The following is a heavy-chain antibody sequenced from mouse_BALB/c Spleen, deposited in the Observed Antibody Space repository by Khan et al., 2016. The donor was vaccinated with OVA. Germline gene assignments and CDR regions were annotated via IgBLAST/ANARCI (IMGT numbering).Heavy chain of an antibody. CDR3: ARQPYYHYNVMDY. CDR1: GFSLTNYG. J-gene: IGHJ4*01. D-gene: IGHD2-4*01. Sequence: VELVESGPGLVALSQSLSITCTISGFSLTNYGIHWVRQPPGKGLEWLVLMWSDGSTTYNSALKSRLTISKDNSKSQVFLKMNSLQTDETAMYFCARQPYYHYNVMDYWGQGTSVTVSS. V-gene: IGHV2-6-1*01. CDR2: MWSDGST.